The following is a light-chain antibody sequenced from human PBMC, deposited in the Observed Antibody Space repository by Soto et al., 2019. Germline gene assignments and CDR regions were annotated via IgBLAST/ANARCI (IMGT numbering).Light chain of an antibody. CDR2: EVS. Sequence: QSVLTQPASVSGSLGQSITISCTGTSGDVGGYNYVSWYQQHPGKAPKLMIYEVSNRPSGVSNRFSGSKSGNTASLTISGLQAEDEADYYCSSYTNSSTSYVYATATKVTVL. V-gene: IGLV2-14*01. CDR1: SGDVGGYNY. J-gene: IGLJ1*01. CDR3: SSYTNSSTSYV.